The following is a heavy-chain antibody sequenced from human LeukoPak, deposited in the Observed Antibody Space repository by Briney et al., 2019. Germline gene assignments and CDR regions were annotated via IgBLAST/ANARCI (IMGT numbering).Heavy chain of an antibody. CDR1: GFTFSSYW. V-gene: IGHV3-7*01. Sequence: GESLRLSCAASGFTFSSYWMSWVRQAPGKGLEWVANIKQDGSEKYYVDSVKGRFTISRDNAKNSLYLQMNSLRAEDTAVYYCARVVEWEPYVWFDPWGQGTLVTVSS. CDR3: ARVVEWEPYVWFDP. CDR2: IKQDGSEK. J-gene: IGHJ5*02. D-gene: IGHD1-26*01.